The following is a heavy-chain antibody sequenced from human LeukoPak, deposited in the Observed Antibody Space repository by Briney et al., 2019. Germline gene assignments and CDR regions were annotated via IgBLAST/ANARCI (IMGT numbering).Heavy chain of an antibody. V-gene: IGHV3-23*01. CDR1: GFTFSSYA. J-gene: IGHJ4*02. CDR3: AKVTVNRFDY. D-gene: IGHD4-17*01. Sequence: GGSLTLSCAASGFTFSSYAMSWVRQAPGKGLEWVSAISCSGGSTYYADSVKGRFTNSRDNSKNTLYLQMNGLRAEDKAVYYCAKVTVNRFDYWGQGTLVTVSS. CDR2: ISCSGGST.